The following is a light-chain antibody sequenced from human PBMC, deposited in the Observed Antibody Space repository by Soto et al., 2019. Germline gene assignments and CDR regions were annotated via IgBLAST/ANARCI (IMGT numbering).Light chain of an antibody. CDR2: AAS. J-gene: IGKJ1*01. CDR1: QGISSS. V-gene: IGKV1-12*01. Sequence: DIQMTQSPSSVSASVGDRVTITCRASQGISSSLGWYQQEPGKAPKLLIYAASSLQSGVPSRFSGSGSGTDFTLTISNLQPEDFATYYCQQYYSYPRTFGQGTKVDI. CDR3: QQYYSYPRT.